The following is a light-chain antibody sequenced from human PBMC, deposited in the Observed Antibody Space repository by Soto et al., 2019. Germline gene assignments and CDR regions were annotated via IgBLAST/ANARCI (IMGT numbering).Light chain of an antibody. V-gene: IGKV3-11*01. CDR1: QSVGSY. J-gene: IGKJ5*01. CDR3: QQHNNWPPSIT. CDR2: DAS. Sequence: EIVLTQSPATLYLSPGERATFSCRASQSVGSYLAWFQQKPGQAPRLLIYDASTRATGIAARCSGSGSRTDFTLTISSLEPEDFAVYYCQQHNNWPPSITFGQGTRLGIK.